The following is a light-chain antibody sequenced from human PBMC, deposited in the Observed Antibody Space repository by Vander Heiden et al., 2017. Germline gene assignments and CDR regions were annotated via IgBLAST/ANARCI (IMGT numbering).Light chain of an antibody. CDR1: QSVSSN. V-gene: IGKV3-15*01. CDR2: GAS. J-gene: IGKJ1*01. Sequence: VMTQSPATLSVSPGERATLSCRASQSVSSNLAWYQQKPGQAPRLLIYGASTRATGIQARFSGSGSGTEFTLTISSLQSEDFAVYYCQQYNNWTFGQGTKVEIK. CDR3: QQYNNWT.